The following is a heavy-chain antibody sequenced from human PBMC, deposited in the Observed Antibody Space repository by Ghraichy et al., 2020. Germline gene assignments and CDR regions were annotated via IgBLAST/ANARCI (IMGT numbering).Heavy chain of an antibody. D-gene: IGHD2-2*01. J-gene: IGHJ4*02. CDR2: IYYSGST. CDR3: AREIPIDLVVPASIFDY. CDR1: GGSISSGGYY. V-gene: IGHV4-31*03. Sequence: TLSLTCTVSGGSISSGGYYWSWIRQHPGKGLEWIGYIYYSGSTYYNPSLKSRVTISVDTSKNQFSLKLSSVTAADTAVYYCAREIPIDLVVPASIFDYWGQGTLVTVSS.